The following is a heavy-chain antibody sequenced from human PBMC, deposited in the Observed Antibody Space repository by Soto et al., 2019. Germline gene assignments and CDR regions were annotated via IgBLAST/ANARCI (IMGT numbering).Heavy chain of an antibody. CDR2: IWYDGSNK. D-gene: IGHD6-6*01. CDR1: GFTFSSYG. J-gene: IGHJ4*02. CDR3: AKAIAARLGSIDY. V-gene: IGHV3-33*06. Sequence: PGGSLRLSCAASGFTFSSYGMHWVRQAPGKGLEWVAVIWYDGSNKYYADSVKGRFTISRDNSKNTLYLQMNSLRAEDTAVYYCAKAIAARLGSIDYWGQGTLVTVSS.